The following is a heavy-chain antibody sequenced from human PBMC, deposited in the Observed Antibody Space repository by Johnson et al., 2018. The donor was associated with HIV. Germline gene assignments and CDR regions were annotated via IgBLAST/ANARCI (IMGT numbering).Heavy chain of an antibody. J-gene: IGHJ3*02. V-gene: IGHV3-23*04. CDR2: ISGSGGST. CDR3: AKTKAYCGGDCPLDAFDI. D-gene: IGHD2-21*02. Sequence: VQLVESGGGLVQPGGSLRLSCAASGFPFSSYAMSWVRQAPGKGMEWVSAISGSGGSTYYADSVKGRFTISRDTSNNTPYLQMNSLRAEDTAVYYCAKTKAYCGGDCPLDAFDIWGQGTMVTISS. CDR1: GFPFSSYA.